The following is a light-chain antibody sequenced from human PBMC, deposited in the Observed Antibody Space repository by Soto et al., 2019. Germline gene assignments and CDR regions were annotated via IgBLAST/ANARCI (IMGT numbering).Light chain of an antibody. Sequence: DIQMTQSPSTLSASVGDRVTITCRASQSIKTWLAWYQQKPGRTPELLIHGASRLQSGVPARFSGSGSGTDFTLSINSLQPEDFATYYCQQAYSFPITFGQGTRLDI. CDR2: GAS. V-gene: IGKV1-12*01. J-gene: IGKJ5*01. CDR1: QSIKTW. CDR3: QQAYSFPIT.